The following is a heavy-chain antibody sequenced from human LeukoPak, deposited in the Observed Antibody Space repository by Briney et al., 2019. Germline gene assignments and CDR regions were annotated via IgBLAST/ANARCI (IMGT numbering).Heavy chain of an antibody. D-gene: IGHD6-13*01. J-gene: IGHJ4*02. CDR2: INHSGST. CDR3: ARHYGYSSSWHDY. CDR1: GGSFSGYY. V-gene: IGHV4-34*01. Sequence: SETLSLTCAVYGGSFSGYYWSWIRRPPGKGLEWIGEINHSGSTNYNPSLKSRVTISVDTSKNQFSLKLSSVTAADTAVYYCARHYGYSSSWHDYWGQGTLVTVSS.